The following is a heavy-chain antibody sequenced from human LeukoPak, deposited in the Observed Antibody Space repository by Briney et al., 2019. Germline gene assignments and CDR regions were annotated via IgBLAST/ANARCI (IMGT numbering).Heavy chain of an antibody. CDR2: INPNSGGT. D-gene: IGHD3-9*01. CDR3: ARSPHILTGENFDY. Sequence: ASVKVSCKASGYTFTGYYMHWVRQAPGQGLEWMGWINPNSGGTNYAQKFQGRVTMTRDTSISTAYMELSRLRSDDTAVYYCARSPHILTGENFDYWGQGTLVTVSS. CDR1: GYTFTGYY. V-gene: IGHV1-2*02. J-gene: IGHJ4*02.